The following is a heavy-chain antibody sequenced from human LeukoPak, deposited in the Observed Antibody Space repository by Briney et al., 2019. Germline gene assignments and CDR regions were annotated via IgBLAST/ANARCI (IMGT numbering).Heavy chain of an antibody. J-gene: IGHJ4*02. Sequence: PGGSLRLSCAASGFTFSNAWMSWVRQAPGKGLEWVGRTRNKANSYTTEYAASVKGRFTISRDDSKNSLYLQMNSLKTEDTAVYYCARVTYSIAFDYWGQGTLVTVSS. V-gene: IGHV3-72*01. CDR2: TRNKANSYTT. D-gene: IGHD6-6*01. CDR3: ARVTYSIAFDY. CDR1: GFTFSNAW.